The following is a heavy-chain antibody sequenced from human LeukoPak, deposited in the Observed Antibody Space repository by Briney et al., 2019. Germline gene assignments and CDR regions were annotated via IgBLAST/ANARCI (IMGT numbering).Heavy chain of an antibody. CDR3: ARDPMAQYYFDY. J-gene: IGHJ4*02. Sequence: GGSLRLSCAASGFTFSSYSMNWVRQAPGKGLEWVSVISGSGGSTYYADSVKGRFTISRDNSKNTLYLQMNSLRAEDTAVYYCARDPMAQYYFDYWGQGTLVTVSS. CDR1: GFTFSSYS. CDR2: ISGSGGST. V-gene: IGHV3-23*01. D-gene: IGHD5-24*01.